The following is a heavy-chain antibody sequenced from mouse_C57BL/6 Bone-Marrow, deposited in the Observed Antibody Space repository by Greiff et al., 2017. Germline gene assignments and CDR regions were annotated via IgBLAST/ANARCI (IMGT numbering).Heavy chain of an antibody. CDR2: INPSNGGT. J-gene: IGHJ2*01. CDR1: GYTFTSYW. V-gene: IGHV1-53*01. CDR3: ARSGRWLLRTFDY. D-gene: IGHD2-3*01. Sequence: QVQLQQPGTELVKPGASVTLSCKASGYTFTSYWMHWVKQRPGQGLEWIGNINPSNGGTNYNEKFKSKATLTVDKSSSTAYMQLSSLASEDSAVYYCARSGRWLLRTFDYWGQGTTLTGSS.